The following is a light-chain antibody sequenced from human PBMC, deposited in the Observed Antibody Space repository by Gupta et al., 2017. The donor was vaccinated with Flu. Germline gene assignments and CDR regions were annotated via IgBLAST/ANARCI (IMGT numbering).Light chain of an antibody. CDR1: QSIADY. J-gene: IGKJ2*01. CDR3: QQCYSTPYN. CDR2: TAS. V-gene: IGKV1-39*01. Sequence: DIQMTQSPSSLSASVGDGVTITCRASQSIADYLHWYQQKPGQAPKLLIYTASSLQGGVPSRFSGSGSETDFTLTISSLQPEDFATYFCQQCYSTPYNFGQGTKLEIK.